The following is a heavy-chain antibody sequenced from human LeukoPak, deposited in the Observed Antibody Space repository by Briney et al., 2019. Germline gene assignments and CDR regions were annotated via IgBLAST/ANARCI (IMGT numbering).Heavy chain of an antibody. Sequence: GGSLRLSCAASGFTFSSYWMSWVRQAPGKGLEWVANMKQDGSEQYYVDSVKGRFTISRDNAKNSLYLQMNSLRAEDTAVYYCARLMYDILTGYPSFDYWGRGTLVTVSS. V-gene: IGHV3-7*04. J-gene: IGHJ4*02. CDR1: GFTFSSYW. CDR2: MKQDGSEQ. D-gene: IGHD3-9*01. CDR3: ARLMYDILTGYPSFDY.